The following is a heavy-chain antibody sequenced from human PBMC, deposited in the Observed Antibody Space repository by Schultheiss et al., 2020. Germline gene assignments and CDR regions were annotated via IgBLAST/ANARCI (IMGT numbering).Heavy chain of an antibody. CDR1: GFTVSSNY. CDR3: AREEGMVKGFDY. D-gene: IGHD4/OR15-4a*01. CDR2: IYSGGST. Sequence: GGSLRLSCAASGFTVSSNYMSWVRQAPGKGLEWVSVIYSGGSTYYADSVKGRFTISRDNSKNTLYLQMNSLRAEDTAVYYCAREEGMVKGFDYWGQGTLVTVSS. J-gene: IGHJ4*02. V-gene: IGHV3-66*01.